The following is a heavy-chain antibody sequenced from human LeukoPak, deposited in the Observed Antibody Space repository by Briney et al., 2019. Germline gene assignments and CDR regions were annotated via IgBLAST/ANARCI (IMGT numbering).Heavy chain of an antibody. CDR1: GGSVSSYY. CDR3: ARFHSGPSGWYVLWYFDL. D-gene: IGHD6-19*01. Sequence: PSETLSLTCTVSGGSVSSYYWSWIRQPPGKGLEWIGYIYNGENTKYNSSLESRVTMSVDASKNQLFLKLSFVTAADTAVYYCARFHSGPSGWYVLWYFDLWGRGTLVTVSS. CDR2: IYNGENT. V-gene: IGHV4-4*09. J-gene: IGHJ2*01.